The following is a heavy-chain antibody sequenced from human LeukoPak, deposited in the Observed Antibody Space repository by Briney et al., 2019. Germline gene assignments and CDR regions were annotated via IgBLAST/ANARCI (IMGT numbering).Heavy chain of an antibody. Sequence: SETLSLTCAVYGGSFSGYYWSWIRQPPGKGLEWIGEINHSGSTNYNPSLKSRVTISVDTSKNQFSLKLSSVTAADTAVYYCARIKVGAVADSASFDYWGRGTLVTVSS. D-gene: IGHD6-19*01. CDR1: GGSFSGYY. J-gene: IGHJ4*02. CDR3: ARIKVGAVADSASFDY. CDR2: INHSGST. V-gene: IGHV4-34*01.